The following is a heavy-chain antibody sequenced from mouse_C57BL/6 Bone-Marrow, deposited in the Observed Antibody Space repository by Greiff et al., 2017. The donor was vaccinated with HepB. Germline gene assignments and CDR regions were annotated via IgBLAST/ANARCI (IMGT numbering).Heavy chain of an antibody. V-gene: IGHV5-17*01. CDR3: ARFYYGSSYDWFAY. D-gene: IGHD1-1*01. CDR1: GFTFSDYG. J-gene: IGHJ3*01. CDR2: ISSGSSTI. Sequence: EVQLQESGGGLVKPGGSLKLSCAASGFTFSDYGMHWVRQAPEKGLEWVAYISSGSSTIYYADTVKGRFTISRDNAKNTLFLQMTSLRSEDTAMYYCARFYYGSSYDWFAYWGQGTLVTVSA.